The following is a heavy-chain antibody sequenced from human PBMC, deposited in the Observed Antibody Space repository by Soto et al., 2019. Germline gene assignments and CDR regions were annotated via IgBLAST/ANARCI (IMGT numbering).Heavy chain of an antibody. CDR2: INAGNGNT. J-gene: IGHJ6*02. Sequence: GASVKVSCKASGYTFTSYAMHWVRQAPGQRLEWMGWINAGNGNTKYSQKFQGRVTITRDTSASTAYMELSSLRSEDTAVYYCARSYSGSYSPLYYYYYGMDVWGQGTTVTVSS. CDR3: ARSYSGSYSPLYYYYYGMDV. V-gene: IGHV1-3*01. CDR1: GYTFTSYA. D-gene: IGHD1-26*01.